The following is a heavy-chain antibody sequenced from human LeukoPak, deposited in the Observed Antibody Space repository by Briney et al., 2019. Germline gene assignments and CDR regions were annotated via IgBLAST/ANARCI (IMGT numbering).Heavy chain of an antibody. CDR2: INHSGST. D-gene: IGHD2-15*01. Sequence: PSQSLSLNCAVYGGSFRVYSWSWVRQPPGKGLEWNGGINHSGSTNYNPSLKSRVTISVDTSKNQFSLKLSSVTAADTAVYYCARGDIVVVVAAPHFDYWGQGTLVTVSS. V-gene: IGHV4-34*01. CDR1: GGSFRVYS. CDR3: ARGDIVVVVAAPHFDY. J-gene: IGHJ4*02.